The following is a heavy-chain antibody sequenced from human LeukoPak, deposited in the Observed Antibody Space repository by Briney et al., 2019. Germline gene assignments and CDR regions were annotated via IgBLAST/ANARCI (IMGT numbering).Heavy chain of an antibody. J-gene: IGHJ4*02. CDR1: GGSFSGYY. Sequence: SETLSLTCAVYGGSFSGYYWNWIRQPPGKGLEWIGEINHSGSTNYNPSLKSRVTISVDTSKNQFSLKLSSVTAADTAVYYCASSSTGWDYYDSSGYYAFDYWGQGTLVTVSS. CDR2: INHSGST. CDR3: ASSSTGWDYYDSSGYYAFDY. D-gene: IGHD3-22*01. V-gene: IGHV4-34*01.